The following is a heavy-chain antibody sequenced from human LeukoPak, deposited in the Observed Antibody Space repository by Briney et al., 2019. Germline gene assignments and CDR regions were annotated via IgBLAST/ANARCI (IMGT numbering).Heavy chain of an antibody. CDR3: ARGSLGGYSSSWYGGNWFDP. CDR1: GHTFTSYD. Sequence: ASVKVSCKASGHTFTSYDINWVRQATGQGLEWMGWMNPNSGNTGYAQKFQGRVTMTRNTSISTAYMELSSLRSEDTAVYYCARGSLGGYSSSWYGGNWFDPWGQGTLVTVSS. J-gene: IGHJ5*02. V-gene: IGHV1-8*01. D-gene: IGHD6-13*01. CDR2: MNPNSGNT.